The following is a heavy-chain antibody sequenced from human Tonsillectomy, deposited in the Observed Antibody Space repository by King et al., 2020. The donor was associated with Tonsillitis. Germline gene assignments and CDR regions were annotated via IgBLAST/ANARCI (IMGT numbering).Heavy chain of an antibody. Sequence: QLVQSGPEVKKPGASVKVSCKASGYRFTDHFIHWVRQAPGQGLEWMGWVHSKNGGTKYAQNFAGRLTLTRDPSMSTAYMELNRLRYDDTAVYYCTRGGEPYLLTTWFDPWGQGALVTVSA. CDR3: TRGGEPYLLTTWFDP. CDR1: GYRFTDHF. V-gene: IGHV1-2*02. J-gene: IGHJ5*02. D-gene: IGHD4-11*01. CDR2: VHSKNGGT.